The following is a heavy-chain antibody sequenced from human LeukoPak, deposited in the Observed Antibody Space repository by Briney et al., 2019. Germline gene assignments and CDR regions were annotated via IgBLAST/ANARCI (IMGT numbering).Heavy chain of an antibody. V-gene: IGHV4-34*01. D-gene: IGHD6-13*01. J-gene: IGHJ1*01. CDR1: SGSFSGYY. CDR2: INHSGST. CDR3: ARGLAAAGKYFQH. Sequence: SETLSLTCAVYSGSFSGYYWSWIRQPPGKGLEWIGEINHSGSTNYNPSLKSRVTISVDTSKNQLSLKLSSVTAADTAVYYCARGLAAAGKYFQHWGQGTLVTVSS.